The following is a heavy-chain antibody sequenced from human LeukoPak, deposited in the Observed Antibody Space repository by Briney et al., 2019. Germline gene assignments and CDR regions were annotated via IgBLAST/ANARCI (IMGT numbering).Heavy chain of an antibody. CDR1: AFTFSNYP. CDR3: AKANYVSSRNFYGGWYPDH. D-gene: IGHD6-19*01. V-gene: IGHV3-23*01. Sequence: PGGSLRLSCAASAFTFSNYPMTWFRQSPGEGLEWVSVISDSGDNTHYAGSVKGRFTISRDNSLSTLYLQMNSLRVEDTAVYYCAKANYVSSRNFYGGWYPDHWGQGSLVTVSS. CDR2: ISDSGDNT. J-gene: IGHJ4*02.